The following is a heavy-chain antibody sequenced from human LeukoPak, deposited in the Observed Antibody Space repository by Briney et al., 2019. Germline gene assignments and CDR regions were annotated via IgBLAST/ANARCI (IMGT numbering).Heavy chain of an antibody. CDR3: ARQEYCSGGSCYTWFDP. CDR1: GYSINNYW. J-gene: IGHJ5*02. CDR2: IYPADSDI. V-gene: IGHV5-51*01. Sequence: GESLKISCKGSGYSINNYWIGWVRQMPGKGLEWMGNIYPADSDIRYSPSFRGQVTISADKSISTAYLQWSSLKASDTAMYYCARQEYCSGGSCYTWFDPWGKGTLVTVS. D-gene: IGHD2-15*01.